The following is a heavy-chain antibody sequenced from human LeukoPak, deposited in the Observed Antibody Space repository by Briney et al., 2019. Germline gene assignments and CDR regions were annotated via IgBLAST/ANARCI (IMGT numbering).Heavy chain of an antibody. CDR1: GYTFTSYY. J-gene: IGHJ5*02. CDR2: INPSGGST. Sequence: GASVTVSCKASGYTFTSYYMHWVRQAPGQGLERMGIINPSGGSTSYAQKFQGRVTMTRDTSTSTVYMELSSLRSEDTAVYYCAREGQQPGFDPWGQGTLVTVSS. D-gene: IGHD6-13*01. V-gene: IGHV1-46*01. CDR3: AREGQQPGFDP.